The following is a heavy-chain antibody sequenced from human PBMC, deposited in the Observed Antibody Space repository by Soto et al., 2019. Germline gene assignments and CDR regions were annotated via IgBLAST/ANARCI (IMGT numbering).Heavy chain of an antibody. Sequence: QVQLVQSGAEVKRPGSSVKVSCKASGDTFNFYSINWVRQAPGVGLEWVGRVNPIISMSNYAPRFQGSVTMTADKSTSTAYMELRSLRSEDTAIYYCASSYGSGYRAFDYWGQGALVTVSS. J-gene: IGHJ4*02. V-gene: IGHV1-69*02. CDR2: VNPIISMS. D-gene: IGHD3-10*01. CDR3: ASSYGSGYRAFDY. CDR1: GDTFNFYS.